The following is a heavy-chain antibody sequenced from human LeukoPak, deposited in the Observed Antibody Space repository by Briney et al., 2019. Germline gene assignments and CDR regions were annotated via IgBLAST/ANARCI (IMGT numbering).Heavy chain of an antibody. CDR3: ARWGTRRFDP. Sequence: GGSLRLSCAASGFTFSSYTMYWVRQAPGKGLEWVSIISSGSSYIHYADSVKGRFTISRDNAKNSLYLQMNSLRAEDTAVYYCARWGTRRFDPWGQGTLVTVSS. CDR1: GFTFSSYT. CDR2: ISSGSSYI. D-gene: IGHD3-16*01. V-gene: IGHV3-21*01. J-gene: IGHJ5*02.